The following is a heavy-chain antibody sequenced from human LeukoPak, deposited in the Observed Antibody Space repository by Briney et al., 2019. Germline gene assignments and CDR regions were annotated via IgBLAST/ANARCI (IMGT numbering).Heavy chain of an antibody. D-gene: IGHD5-24*01. CDR3: ASPREMATIYDAFDV. V-gene: IGHV4-39*01. J-gene: IGHJ3*01. CDR1: GGSISSSRYY. CDR2: IYYNGDT. Sequence: SXXLSLTCTVSGGSISSSRYYWGWIRQPPGKGLEWIVTIYYNGDTYYNPSLKSRVTISVDTSKNQFSLKLSSVTAADTAVYYCASPREMATIYDAFDVWGQGTMVTVSS.